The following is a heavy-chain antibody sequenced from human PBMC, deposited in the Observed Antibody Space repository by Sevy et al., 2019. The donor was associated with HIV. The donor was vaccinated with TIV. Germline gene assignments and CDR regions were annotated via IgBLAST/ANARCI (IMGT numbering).Heavy chain of an antibody. CDR1: GFPFSIHA. J-gene: IGHJ5*02. V-gene: IGHV3-23*01. CDR2: ITTGGGRT. D-gene: IGHD2-2*01. CDR3: ARDAPTYCSGTSCLNWFDP. Sequence: GGSLRLSCAASGFPFSIHAMHWVRQAPGRGLEWVSGITTGGGRTYYADSVKGRFTISTDNSKNTLYLQMNTLRAEDTAIYFCARDAPTYCSGTSCLNWFDPWGQGTLVTVSS.